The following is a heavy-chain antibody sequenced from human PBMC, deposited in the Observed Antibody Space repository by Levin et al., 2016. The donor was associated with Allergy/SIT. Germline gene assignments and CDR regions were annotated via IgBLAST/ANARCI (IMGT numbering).Heavy chain of an antibody. J-gene: IGHJ6*02. CDR3: ARHPHRLRMPRGYYYYYGMDV. CDR2: IDPSDSYT. D-gene: IGHD2-21*02. Sequence: VRQMPGKGLEWMGRIDPSDSYTNYSPSFQGHVTISADKSISTAYLQWSSLKASDTAMYYCARHPHRLRMPRGYYYYYGMDVWGQGTTVTVSS. V-gene: IGHV5-10-1*01.